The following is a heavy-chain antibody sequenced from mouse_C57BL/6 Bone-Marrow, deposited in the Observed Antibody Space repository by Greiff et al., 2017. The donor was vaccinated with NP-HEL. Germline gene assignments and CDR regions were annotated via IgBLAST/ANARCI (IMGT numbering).Heavy chain of an antibody. D-gene: IGHD3-3*01. CDR3: AEGRAFMDY. CDR2: IHPNSGST. V-gene: IGHV1-64*01. J-gene: IGHJ4*01. Sequence: VQIQQPGAELVKPGASVKLSCTASGYTFTSYWMPWVKQRPGQGLEWIGMIHPNSGSTNYTENFKSKATLSVDKSTSTAYMQLSSLTSEDSAVYYCAEGRAFMDYWGQGTSVTVSA. CDR1: GYTFTSYW.